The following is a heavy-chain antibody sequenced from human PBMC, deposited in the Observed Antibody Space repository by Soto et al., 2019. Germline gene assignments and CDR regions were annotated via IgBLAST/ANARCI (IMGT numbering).Heavy chain of an antibody. CDR2: ISSSSSTI. D-gene: IGHD3-10*01. V-gene: IGHV3-48*02. J-gene: IGHJ6*02. CDR3: ARDGGLLWFGEPYYYYGMDV. Sequence: GSLRLSCAASGFTFSSYSMNWVRQAPGKGLEWVSYISSSSSTIYYADSVKGRFTISRDNAKNSLYLQMNSLRDEDTAVYYCARDGGLLWFGEPYYYYGMDVWGQGTTVTVSS. CDR1: GFTFSSYS.